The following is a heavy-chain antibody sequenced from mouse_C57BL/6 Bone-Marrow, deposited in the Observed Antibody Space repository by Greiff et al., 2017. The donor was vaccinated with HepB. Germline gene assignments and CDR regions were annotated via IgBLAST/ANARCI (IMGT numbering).Heavy chain of an antibody. J-gene: IGHJ1*03. D-gene: IGHD1-1*01. V-gene: IGHV7-1*01. CDR2: SRNKANDYTT. Sequence: EVQGVESGGGLVQSGRSLRLSCATSGFTFSDFYMEWVRQAPGKGLEWIAASRNKANDYTTEYSASVKGRFIVSRDTSQSILYLQMNALRAEDTAIYYCAREALYYYGSSWYFDVWGTGTTVTVSS. CDR1: GFTFSDFY. CDR3: AREALYYYGSSWYFDV.